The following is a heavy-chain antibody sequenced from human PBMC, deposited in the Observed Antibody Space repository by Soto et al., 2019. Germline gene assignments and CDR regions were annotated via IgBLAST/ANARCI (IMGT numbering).Heavy chain of an antibody. CDR2: ISDSGGST. D-gene: IGHD6-19*01. Sequence: XGSLRLTCAASGLTFSNFTMNWVRQAPGKGLEWVSNISDSGGSTYYADSVKGRFTISRDNSKNTLYLQMNRLRGRDAAIYYCVKEGSGWYSRGCFDVWGRGTMVTVSS. CDR1: GLTFSNFT. V-gene: IGHV3-23*01. CDR3: VKEGSGWYSRGCFDV. J-gene: IGHJ3*01.